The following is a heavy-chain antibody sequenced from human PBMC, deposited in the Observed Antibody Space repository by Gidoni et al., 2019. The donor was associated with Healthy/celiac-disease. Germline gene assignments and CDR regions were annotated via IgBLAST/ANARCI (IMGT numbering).Heavy chain of an antibody. V-gene: IGHV1-69*04. D-gene: IGHD6-19*01. CDR3: AREGGSSGSADAFDI. CDR2: IIPNLGIA. CDR1: GGTFSSSA. J-gene: IGHJ3*02. Sequence: QVQLVQSGAEVKKPGSSVKVSCKASGGTFSSSAISWVRQAPGQGLEWMGRIIPNLGIANYAQKFQGRVTITADKSTSTAYMELSSLRSEDTAVYYCAREGGSSGSADAFDIWGQGTMVTVSS.